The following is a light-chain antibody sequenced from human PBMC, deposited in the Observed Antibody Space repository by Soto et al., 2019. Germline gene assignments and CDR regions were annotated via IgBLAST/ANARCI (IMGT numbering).Light chain of an antibody. CDR1: QSLVYSDGNTY. Sequence: DVVLTQTPLSSPVTLGQPASISCRSSQSLVYSDGNTYLSWLQQRPGQPPRLLIYQISNRFSGVPDRFSGSGAGTDFTLTISRVEAEDVGVYYCLQFARFPRTFGQGTKVEI. J-gene: IGKJ1*01. V-gene: IGKV2-24*01. CDR2: QIS. CDR3: LQFARFPRT.